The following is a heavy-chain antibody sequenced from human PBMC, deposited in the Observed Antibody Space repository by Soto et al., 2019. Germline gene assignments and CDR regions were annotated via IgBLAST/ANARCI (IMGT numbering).Heavy chain of an antibody. V-gene: IGHV1-18*01. CDR2: ISAYNGNT. CDR3: AREGTCSSTSCPTYFSFGMDV. Sequence: QVQLVQSGAKVKKPGASVKVSCKASGYTFASYGISWVRQAPGQGLEWMGWISAYNGNTNYAQKLQGRVTMTTDTFTRTAYMEVRSLRSDDTAVYYCAREGTCSSTSCPTYFSFGMDVWGQGTTVTVSS. J-gene: IGHJ6*02. D-gene: IGHD2-2*01. CDR1: GYTFASYG.